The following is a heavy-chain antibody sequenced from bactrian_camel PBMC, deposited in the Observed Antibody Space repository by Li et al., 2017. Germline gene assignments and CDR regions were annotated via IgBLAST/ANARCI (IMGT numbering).Heavy chain of an antibody. V-gene: IGHV3S53*01. J-gene: IGHJ4*01. CDR3: AADQHSPLLVNMTAIQVLGEIRSYFARR. CDR2: TCPDGSYDT. Sequence: HVQLVESGGGSVQAGGSLTLSCVTNGYNYKAGCMGWFRQAPGEEREAVAATCPDGSYDTKYADSVKDRFTISHDIAKNTVYLQMNSLKPEDTAVYYCAADQHSPLLVNMTAIQVLGEIRSYFARRWGQGTQVTVS. D-gene: IGHD2*01. CDR1: GYNYKAGC.